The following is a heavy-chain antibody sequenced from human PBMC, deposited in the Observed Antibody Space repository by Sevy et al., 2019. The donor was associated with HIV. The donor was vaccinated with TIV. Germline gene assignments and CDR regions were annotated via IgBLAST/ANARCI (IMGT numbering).Heavy chain of an antibody. Sequence: GGSLRLSCAASGFTSSSYAMSWVRQPPGRGLEWFSTLSDSGVSTYYADSVKGRFTISRDNSKNILYLQMNSLRAEDTAVYYCARDRATSATGTLFDYWGQGTLVTVSS. J-gene: IGHJ4*02. D-gene: IGHD3-9*01. V-gene: IGHV3-23*01. CDR3: ARDRATSATGTLFDY. CDR2: LSDSGVST. CDR1: GFTSSSYA.